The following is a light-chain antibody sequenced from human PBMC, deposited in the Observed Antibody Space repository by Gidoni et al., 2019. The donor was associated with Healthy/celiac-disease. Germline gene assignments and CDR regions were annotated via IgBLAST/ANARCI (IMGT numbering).Light chain of an antibody. CDR1: SGINVGTYR. J-gene: IGLJ3*02. Sequence: QPVLTQPTSHSPSPAASARFTCTLRSGINVGTYRIYWYQQKPGSLPRYLLRYKSDADKQQGSGVPSRFSGSKDASTDGGRLLISWRESEEEADYCCAIWYSRFWVVGGGTKLCVL. CDR2: YKSDADK. CDR3: AIWYSRFWV. V-gene: IGLV5-39*01.